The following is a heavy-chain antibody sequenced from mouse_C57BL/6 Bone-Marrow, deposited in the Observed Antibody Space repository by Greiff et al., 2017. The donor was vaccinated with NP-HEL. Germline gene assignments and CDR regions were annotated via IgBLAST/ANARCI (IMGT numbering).Heavy chain of an antibody. CDR3: TRDRYYGSSYVAMDY. V-gene: IGHV5-9-1*02. CDR1: GFTFSSYA. Sequence: EVQLVESGEGLVKPGGSLKLSCAASGFTFSSYAMSWVRQTPEQRLEWVAYISSGGDYIYYADTLKGRFTISRDNARNTQYMQMSSLKSEDTAMYYGTRDRYYGSSYVAMDYWGQGTSVTVSS. CDR2: ISSGGDYI. J-gene: IGHJ4*01. D-gene: IGHD1-1*01.